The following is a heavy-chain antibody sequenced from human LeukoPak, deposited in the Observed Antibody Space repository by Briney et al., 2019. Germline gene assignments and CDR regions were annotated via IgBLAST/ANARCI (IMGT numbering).Heavy chain of an antibody. V-gene: IGHV1-18*01. J-gene: IGHJ4*02. D-gene: IGHD6-6*01. CDR1: GYTFTSYG. Sequence: GESLKISCKASGYTFTSYGISWVRQAPGQGLEWMGWISAYNGNTNYAQKLQGRVTMITDTSTSTAYMELRSLRSDDTAVYYCARDQGQLDDYWGQGTLVTVSS. CDR3: ARDQGQLDDY. CDR2: ISAYNGNT.